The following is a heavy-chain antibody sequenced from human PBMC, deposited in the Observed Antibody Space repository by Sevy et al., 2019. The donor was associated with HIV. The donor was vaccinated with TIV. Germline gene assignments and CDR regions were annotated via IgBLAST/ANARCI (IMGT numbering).Heavy chain of an antibody. V-gene: IGHV3-7*03. J-gene: IGHJ3*01. CDR1: GFILSSNW. CDR3: ARESTAGGVEAFDV. D-gene: IGHD6-13*01. Sequence: GGSLRLSCAASGFILSSNWMSWVRQAPGKGLEWVANIKEDGSEKYYVDSVKGRFTISKDNAKNSLYLQMNSLRDEDTAVYYCARESTAGGVEAFDVWGQGTMVTVSS. CDR2: IKEDGSEK.